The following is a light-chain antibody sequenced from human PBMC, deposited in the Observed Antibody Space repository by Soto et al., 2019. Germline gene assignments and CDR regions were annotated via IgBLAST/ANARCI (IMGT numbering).Light chain of an antibody. Sequence: QSVLPQPASVSGSPGQSITISCTGTSSDVGGYNYVSWYQQHPGKAPKVMIYDVSNRPSGVSNRFSGSKSGNTASLTISGLQAEDEADYYCSSYTSSSTRVFGGGTKLTVL. J-gene: IGLJ2*01. CDR2: DVS. V-gene: IGLV2-14*01. CDR3: SSYTSSSTRV. CDR1: SSDVGGYNY.